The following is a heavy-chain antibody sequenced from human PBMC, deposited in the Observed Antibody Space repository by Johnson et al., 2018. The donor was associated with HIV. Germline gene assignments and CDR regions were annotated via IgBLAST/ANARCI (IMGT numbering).Heavy chain of an antibody. CDR3: ARDPPLIYGSGSLDAFDI. J-gene: IGHJ3*02. D-gene: IGHD3-10*01. V-gene: IGHV3-20*04. CDR2: INWNGGNT. CDR1: GFTFGNYG. Sequence: VQLVESGGGVVKPGGSLRLSCAASGFTFGNYGMSWVRQVPGKGLEWVSGINWNGGNTDHADSVKGRFTISRDNAKNSLYLQMDSLRVEDTALYYCARDPPLIYGSGSLDAFDIWGQGTMVTVSS.